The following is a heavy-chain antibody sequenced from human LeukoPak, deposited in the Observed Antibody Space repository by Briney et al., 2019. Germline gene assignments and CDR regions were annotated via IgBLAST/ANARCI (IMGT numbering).Heavy chain of an antibody. V-gene: IGHV1-3*01. Sequence: ASVKVSCTASGYTFTSYAMHWVRQAPGQRLEWMGWINAGNGNTKYSQKFQGRVTITRDTSASTAYMELSSLRSEDTAVYYCARAPPSRGWLQLSAGFDCWGQGTLVTVSS. CDR3: ARAPPSRGWLQLSAGFDC. CDR1: GYTFTSYA. J-gene: IGHJ4*02. CDR2: INAGNGNT. D-gene: IGHD5-24*01.